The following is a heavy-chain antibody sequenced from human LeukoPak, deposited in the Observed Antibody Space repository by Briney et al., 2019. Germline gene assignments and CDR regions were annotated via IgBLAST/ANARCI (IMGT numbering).Heavy chain of an antibody. J-gene: IGHJ3*02. V-gene: IGHV3-7*01. CDR1: GFTFSHYY. CDR2: IKQDGSEQ. Sequence: GGSLRLSCAATGFTFSHYYMSWVRQAPGKGLEWVANIKQDGSEQFYLDSVKGRFTISRDNAKNALYLQMHSLRVEDTAVYYCARESIVVVPTTMDDASDIWGQGTMVTVSS. D-gene: IGHD2-2*01. CDR3: ARESIVVVPTTMDDASDI.